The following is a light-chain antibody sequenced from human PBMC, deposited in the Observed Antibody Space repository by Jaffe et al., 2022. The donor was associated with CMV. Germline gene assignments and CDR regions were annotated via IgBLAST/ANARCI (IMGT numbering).Light chain of an antibody. CDR1: SNDVGAYNY. CDR2: DVT. CDR3: SSYTSSSTVV. V-gene: IGLV2-14*03. J-gene: IGLJ2*01. Sequence: QSALTQPASVSGSPGQSITISCTGTSNDVGAYNYVSWYQQHPGKAPKLMIYDVTNRPSGVSNRFSGSKSGNTASLAISGLQAEDEADYYCSSYTSSSTVVFGGGTKLTVL.